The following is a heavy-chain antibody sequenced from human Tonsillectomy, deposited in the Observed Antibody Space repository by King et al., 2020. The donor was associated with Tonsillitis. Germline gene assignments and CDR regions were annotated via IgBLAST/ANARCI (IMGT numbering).Heavy chain of an antibody. CDR1: GYTFNSYG. Sequence: VQLVQSGAEVKKPGASVKVSCKASGYTFNSYGITWVRQAPGQGLEWMGWITFYNGNTNYAPELQGRVTMTTDTSTSTAYLELRSLRSDDTAVYYCARAHSVVRGFWFDYWGQGTLVTVSS. J-gene: IGHJ4*02. CDR3: ARAHSVVRGFWFDY. D-gene: IGHD3-10*01. CDR2: ITFYNGNT. V-gene: IGHV1-18*01.